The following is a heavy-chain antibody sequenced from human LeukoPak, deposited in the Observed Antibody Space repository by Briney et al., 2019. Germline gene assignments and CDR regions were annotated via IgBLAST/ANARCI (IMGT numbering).Heavy chain of an antibody. CDR3: AKDPGVVPAHYFDY. J-gene: IGHJ4*02. V-gene: IGHV3-23*01. Sequence: GGSLRLSCAASGFTFSSYAMNWVRQAPGKGLEWVSGTGSTGVSTFYADSVKGRFTVSRDNSKNTLSLQMNSLRAEDTAVYYCAKDPGVVPAHYFDYWGQGTLVTVST. CDR2: TGSTGVST. CDR1: GFTFSSYA. D-gene: IGHD2-2*01.